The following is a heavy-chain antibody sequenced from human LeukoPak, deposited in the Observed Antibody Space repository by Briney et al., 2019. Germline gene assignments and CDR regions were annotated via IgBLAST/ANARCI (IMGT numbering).Heavy chain of an antibody. D-gene: IGHD6-19*01. J-gene: IGHJ4*02. Sequence: GSLRLSCAASGFTVSSNYMSWVRQAPGKGLEWVSVIYSGGSTYYADSVKGRFTISRDNSKNTLYLQMKSLRAEDTAVYYCARPLRGWVFDYWGQGTLVTVSS. V-gene: IGHV3-66*02. CDR1: GFTVSSNY. CDR3: ARPLRGWVFDY. CDR2: IYSGGST.